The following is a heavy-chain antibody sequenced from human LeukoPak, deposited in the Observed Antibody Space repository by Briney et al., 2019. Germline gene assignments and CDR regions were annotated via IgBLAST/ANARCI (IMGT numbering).Heavy chain of an antibody. CDR3: AREVRELPTDPYFDY. CDR1: GGTFSSYA. D-gene: IGHD1-26*01. V-gene: IGHV1-69*13. J-gene: IGHJ4*02. Sequence: ASVKVSCKASGGTFSSYASSWVRQAPGQGLEWMGGIVPIFGTANYAQKFQGRVTITADESTSTAYMELSSLRSEDTAVYYCAREVRELPTDPYFDYWGQGTLVTVSS. CDR2: IVPIFGTA.